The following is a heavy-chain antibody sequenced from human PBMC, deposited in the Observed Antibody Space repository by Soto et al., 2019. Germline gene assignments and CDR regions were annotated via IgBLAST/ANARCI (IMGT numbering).Heavy chain of an antibody. D-gene: IGHD2-2*01. J-gene: IGHJ4*02. CDR1: GDSMTSGDYS. CDR3: ARGDYQYSIDY. CDR2: IYRTGNT. Sequence: SETLSLTSTVSGDSMTSGDYSWSWIRQPPGKGLEWLGYIYRTGNTHYSPSLKSRVSISQDRSKNQFSLELTSVTAADTAVYYCARGDYQYSIDYWGQGTLVTVSS. V-gene: IGHV4-30-2*01.